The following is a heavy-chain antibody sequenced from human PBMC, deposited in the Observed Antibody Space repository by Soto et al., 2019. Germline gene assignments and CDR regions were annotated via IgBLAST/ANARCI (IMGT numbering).Heavy chain of an antibody. V-gene: IGHV3-30*14. J-gene: IGHJ6*02. CDR2: ISYDGTYK. CDR3: ANEVDVAFSSLQYGMDV. CDR1: GFTFNNFA. D-gene: IGHD5-12*01. Sequence: QVQLVESGGGVVQPGRSLRLSCAASGFTFNNFAIHWVRQAPGKGLGWVAFISYDGTYKYYADSVRGRFTVYRDNSKSTLFLQMNSLKFEDTAVYVCANEVDVAFSSLQYGMDVWGQGTTVTVSS.